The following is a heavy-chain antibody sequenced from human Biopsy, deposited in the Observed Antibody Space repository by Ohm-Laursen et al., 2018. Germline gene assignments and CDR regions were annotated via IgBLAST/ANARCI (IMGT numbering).Heavy chain of an antibody. CDR3: ARGNEVMVTGPYFFDY. Sequence: SQTLSLTCTVSGGSISSYFWNWIRQPPGKGLEWIGDIYYSGSTKYNPSLKSRVTISVDMSKSQLSLKLTSVTTADTAVYYCARGNEVMVTGPYFFDYWGQGTLVTVSS. J-gene: IGHJ4*02. CDR1: GGSISSYF. CDR2: IYYSGST. D-gene: IGHD2-21*02. V-gene: IGHV4-59*01.